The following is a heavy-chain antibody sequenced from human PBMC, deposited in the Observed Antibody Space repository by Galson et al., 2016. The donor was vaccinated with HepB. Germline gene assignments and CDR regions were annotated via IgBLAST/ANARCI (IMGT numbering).Heavy chain of an antibody. CDR3: AREYSRTSYFDY. D-gene: IGHD6-13*01. CDR2: IKLPGGTT. Sequence: SVKVSCKASGFTFSTYYMHWVRQAPGQRLEWMGVIKLPGGTTYYAHKLQGRLTVTRDTSTSTVYMELSSLRSEDTAVYYCAREYSRTSYFDYWGQGTLVTVSS. CDR1: GFTFSTYY. J-gene: IGHJ4*02. V-gene: IGHV1-46*04.